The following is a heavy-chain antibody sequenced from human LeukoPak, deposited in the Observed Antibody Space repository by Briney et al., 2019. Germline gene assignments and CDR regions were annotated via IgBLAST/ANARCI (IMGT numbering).Heavy chain of an antibody. J-gene: IGHJ5*02. D-gene: IGHD3-10*01. CDR2: IKPDGSET. CDR3: VRGSSGTAVRGVSWAWFDP. V-gene: IGHV3-7*05. CDR1: GFTFSSYW. Sequence: PGGSLRLSCAASGFTFSSYWMTWVRQAPGKGLEWVANIKPDGSETYYVDSVKGRSTISRDNAKNSLYLQMNSLRPEDTAVYYCVRGSSGTAVRGVSWAWFDPWGQGTLVTVSS.